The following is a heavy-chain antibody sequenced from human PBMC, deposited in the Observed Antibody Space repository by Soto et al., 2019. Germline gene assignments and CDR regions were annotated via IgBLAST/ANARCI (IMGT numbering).Heavy chain of an antibody. V-gene: IGHV3-23*01. CDR1: GFTFSSYA. D-gene: IGHD3-22*01. J-gene: IGHJ4*02. Sequence: GSLRLSCAASGFTFSSYAMSWVRQAPGKGLEWVSAISGSGGSTYYADYVKGRFTISRDNSKNTLYLQMNSLRAEDTALYYCAKGNLAHYYVSSYYYFDYWGQGTLVTVSS. CDR3: AKGNLAHYYVSSYYYFDY. CDR2: ISGSGGST.